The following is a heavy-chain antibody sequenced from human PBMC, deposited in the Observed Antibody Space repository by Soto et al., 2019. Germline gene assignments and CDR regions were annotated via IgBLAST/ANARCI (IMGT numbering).Heavy chain of an antibody. Sequence: GGSLRLSCGASGFTFTNYEMNWVRQAPGKGLEWVAYITSSGSPMYYADSVKGRFTISRDNVRNSLCLQMNSLRAEDTAVYYCARLHCSSTNCSYNYYYGMDVWGQGTTVTVSS. CDR3: ARLHCSSTNCSYNYYYGMDV. J-gene: IGHJ6*02. V-gene: IGHV3-48*03. CDR2: ITSSGSPM. D-gene: IGHD2-2*01. CDR1: GFTFTNYE.